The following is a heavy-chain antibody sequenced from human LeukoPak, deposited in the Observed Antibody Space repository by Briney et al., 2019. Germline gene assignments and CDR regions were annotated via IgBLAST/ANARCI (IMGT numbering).Heavy chain of an antibody. D-gene: IGHD3-3*01. CDR1: GFTFSSYW. J-gene: IGHJ4*02. Sequence: PGGSLRLSCAASGFTFSSYWVSWVRQAPGKGLEWVANIKQDGSEKYYVDSVKGRFTISRDNAKNSLYLQMNSLRAEDTAVYYCARGSDFWSGYYLGYWGQGTLVTVSS. V-gene: IGHV3-7*01. CDR3: ARGSDFWSGYYLGY. CDR2: IKQDGSEK.